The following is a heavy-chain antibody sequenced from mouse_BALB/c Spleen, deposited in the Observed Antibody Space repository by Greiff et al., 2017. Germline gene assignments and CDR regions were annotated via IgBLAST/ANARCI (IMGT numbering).Heavy chain of an antibody. CDR1: GFTFSSYT. Sequence: EVKLMESGGGLVKPGGSLKLSCAASGFTFSSYTMSWVRQTPEKRLEWVAYISNGGGSTYYPDTVKGRFTISRDNAKNTLYLQMSSLKSEDTAMYYCARHGVVAPWDYWGQGTSVTVSS. V-gene: IGHV5-12-2*01. CDR2: ISNGGGST. J-gene: IGHJ4*01. CDR3: ARHGVVAPWDY. D-gene: IGHD1-1*01.